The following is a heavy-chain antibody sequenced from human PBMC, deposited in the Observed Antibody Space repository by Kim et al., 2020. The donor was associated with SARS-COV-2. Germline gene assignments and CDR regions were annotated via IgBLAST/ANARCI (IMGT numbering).Heavy chain of an antibody. CDR3: AKDSSARVSSAIFSRFSSPWFDP. J-gene: IGHJ5*02. V-gene: IGHV3-23*01. D-gene: IGHD2-21*01. CDR1: GFTFSSYA. CDR2: ISGSGGST. Sequence: GGSLRLSCAASGFTFSSYAMSWVRQAPGKGLEWVSAISGSGGSTYYADSVKGRFTISRDNSKNTLYLQMNSLRAEDTAVYYCAKDSSARVSSAIFSRFSSPWFDPWGQGTLVTVSS.